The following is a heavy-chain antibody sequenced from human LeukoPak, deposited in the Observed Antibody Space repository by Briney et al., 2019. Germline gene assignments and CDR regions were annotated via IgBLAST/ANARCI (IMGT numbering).Heavy chain of an antibody. CDR1: GGTFNSYA. CDR3: ARADCSSTSCYLNPPYYYYGMDV. D-gene: IGHD2-2*01. J-gene: IGHJ6*04. CDR2: IIPIFGTA. V-gene: IGHV1-69*01. Sequence: ASVKVSCKASGGTFNSYAISWVRQAPGQGLEWMGGIIPIFGTANYAQKFQGRVTITADESTSTAYMELSSLRSEDTAVYYCARADCSSTSCYLNPPYYYYGMDVWGEGTTVTVSS.